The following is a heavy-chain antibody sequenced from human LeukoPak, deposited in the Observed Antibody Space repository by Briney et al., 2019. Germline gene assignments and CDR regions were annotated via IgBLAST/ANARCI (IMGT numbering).Heavy chain of an antibody. CDR1: GGSISSGGYS. CDR3: ARHRWWWSSPNRAFDI. V-gene: IGHV4-30-4*07. J-gene: IGHJ3*02. D-gene: IGHD2-21*01. Sequence: PSETLSLTCAVSGGSISSGGYSWSWIRQPPGKGLEWIGYIYYSGSTYYSPSLKSRLTMSVATSKNQFSLKLSSVTAADTAVYYCARHRWWWSSPNRAFDIWGQGTMVTVSS. CDR2: IYYSGST.